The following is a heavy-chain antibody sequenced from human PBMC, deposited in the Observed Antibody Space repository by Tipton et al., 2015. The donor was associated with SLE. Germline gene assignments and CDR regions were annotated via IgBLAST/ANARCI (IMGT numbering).Heavy chain of an antibody. V-gene: IGHV4-31*03. CDR2: IYDSKST. CDR3: ARDQGGSGFDAFDI. J-gene: IGHJ3*02. Sequence: TLSLTCTVSGGSITTVGYYWSWNRQHPGKGLEWIGYIYDSKSTYYNPSLKSRLTMSADTSKNQISLKLSSVTAADTAVYYCARDQGGSGFDAFDIWGQGTMVTVSS. CDR1: GGSITTVGYY. D-gene: IGHD2-15*01.